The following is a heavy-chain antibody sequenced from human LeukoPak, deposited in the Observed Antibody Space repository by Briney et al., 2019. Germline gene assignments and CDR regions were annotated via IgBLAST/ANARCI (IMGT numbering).Heavy chain of an antibody. CDR2: ISYEGSKK. J-gene: IGHJ6*02. Sequence: PGRSLRLSCAASGFTFSSYAMHWVRQAPGKGLEWVAAISYEGSKKYYADSVKGRFTIPRDNSKNTLHLHLNRLRAEATAVDYCARPLTTVTTYYYYYGMDVWGQGTTVTVP. CDR3: ARPLTTVTTYYYYYGMDV. CDR1: GFTFSSYA. D-gene: IGHD4-17*01. V-gene: IGHV3-30-3*01.